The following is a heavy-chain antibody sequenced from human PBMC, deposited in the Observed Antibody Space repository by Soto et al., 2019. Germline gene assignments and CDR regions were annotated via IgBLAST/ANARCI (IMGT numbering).Heavy chain of an antibody. Sequence: QVQLVQSGAEVKKPGASVKVSCKASGYNFTNYDINWVRQAPGQGLEWMASMNPNCGVTVVAQKFHRRVTLTRNTPTSTAYMELSSLRSDDTALYYCARGMFTGAYCSSSSFLNAFDFWGQGTMVTVSS. V-gene: IGHV1-8*01. CDR3: ARGMFTGAYCSSSSFLNAFDF. CDR2: MNPNCGVT. J-gene: IGHJ3*01. CDR1: GYNFTNYD. D-gene: IGHD2-2*01.